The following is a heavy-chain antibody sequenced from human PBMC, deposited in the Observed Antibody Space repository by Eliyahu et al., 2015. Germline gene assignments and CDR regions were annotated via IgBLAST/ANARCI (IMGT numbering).Heavy chain of an antibody. CDR1: GGTFSSYA. CDR3: ARPLSYCSGGSCYSPYYYYGMDV. CDR2: XIPIXGTX. V-gene: IGHV1-69*01. Sequence: EVKKPGSSVQVSCKASGGTFSSYAISWVRQAPGQGLEWMGGXIPIXGTXNYAQXFQGRVTITADESTSTAYMELSSLRSEDTAVYYCARPLSYCSGGSCYSPYYYYGMDVWGQGTTVTVSS. D-gene: IGHD2-15*01. J-gene: IGHJ6*02.